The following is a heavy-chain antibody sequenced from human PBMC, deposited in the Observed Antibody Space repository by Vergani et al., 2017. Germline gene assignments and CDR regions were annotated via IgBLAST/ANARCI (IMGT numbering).Heavy chain of an antibody. V-gene: IGHV3-33*01. CDR2: IWYDGSNK. J-gene: IGHJ4*02. CDR1: GFTFSSYG. Sequence: QVQLVESGGGVVQPGRSLRLSCAASGFTFSSYGMHWVRQAPGKGLEWVAVIWYDGSNKYYADSVKGRFTISRDNSKNTLYLQMNSRRAEDTAVYYCATLWGYFDYWGQGILVTVSS. D-gene: IGHD3-16*01. CDR3: ATLWGYFDY.